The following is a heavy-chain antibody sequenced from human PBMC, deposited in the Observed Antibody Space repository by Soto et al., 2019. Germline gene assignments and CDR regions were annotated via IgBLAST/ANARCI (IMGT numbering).Heavy chain of an antibody. J-gene: IGHJ4*02. CDR1: GGYISRRNYY. Sequence: SETLSLTCTVSGGYISRRNYYWSWIRQPPGKGLEWIGFISYSGTTHYSASLRSRVSISVDTSKNQFSLDLSSVTAADTAVYYCATMGTPVTGLYYFDYWGQGTLVSVSS. V-gene: IGHV4-30-4*01. CDR2: ISYSGTT. CDR3: ATMGTPVTGLYYFDY. D-gene: IGHD4-17*01.